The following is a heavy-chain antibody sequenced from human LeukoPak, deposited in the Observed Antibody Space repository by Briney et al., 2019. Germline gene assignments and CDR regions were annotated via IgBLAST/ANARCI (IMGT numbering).Heavy chain of an antibody. D-gene: IGHD3-10*01. Sequence: PPETLSLTCTVSGGSISSYYWSWIRQPAGKGLEWIGRIYTSGSTNYNPSLKSRVTMSVDTSKNQFSLKLSSVTAADTAVYYCARGRRRDYYGSGSYFNWFDPWGQGTLVTVSS. V-gene: IGHV4-4*07. CDR1: GGSISSYY. CDR3: ARGRRRDYYGSGSYFNWFDP. J-gene: IGHJ5*02. CDR2: IYTSGST.